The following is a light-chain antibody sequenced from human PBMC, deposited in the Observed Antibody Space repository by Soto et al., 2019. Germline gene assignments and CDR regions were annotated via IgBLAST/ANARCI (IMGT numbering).Light chain of an antibody. V-gene: IGLV2-14*01. Sequence: QSALTQPASVSGSPGQSITISCTGTSSDVGGYNYVSWYQQHPGKAPKLIIFDVNYRPSGVSNRFSGSKSGNTASLTISGLQTEDEADYYCSSYTSSGTGLLGGGTKLTVL. CDR3: SSYTSSGTGL. J-gene: IGLJ2*01. CDR1: SSDVGGYNY. CDR2: DVN.